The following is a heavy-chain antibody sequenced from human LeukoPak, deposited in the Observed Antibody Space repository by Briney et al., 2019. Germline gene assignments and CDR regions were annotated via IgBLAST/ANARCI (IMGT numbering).Heavy chain of an antibody. D-gene: IGHD6-6*01. CDR1: GFTFSSYR. CDR2: ISGNSKYI. V-gene: IGHV3-21*01. J-gene: IGHJ3*02. CDR3: ARHWAARGAFDM. Sequence: GGSLRLSCAASGFTFSSYRMTWVRQAPGKGLEWVSSISGNSKYIYYADSVKGRFTISRDNAKNSLYLQMNSLRAEDSAVFYCARHWAARGAFDMWGQGTMVTVSS.